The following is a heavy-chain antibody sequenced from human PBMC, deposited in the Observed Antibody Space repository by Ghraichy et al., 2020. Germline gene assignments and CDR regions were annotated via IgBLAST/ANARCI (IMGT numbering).Heavy chain of an antibody. CDR3: ARGGLYCSSTSCLWYYYYYYMDV. V-gene: IGHV1-2*02. CDR2: INPNSGGT. J-gene: IGHJ6*03. Sequence: ASVKVSCKASGYTFTGYYMHWVRQAPGQGLEWMGWINPNSGGTNYAQKFQGRVTMTRDTSISTAYMELSRLRSDDTAVYYCARGGLYCSSTSCLWYYYYYYMDVWGKGTTVTVSS. CDR1: GYTFTGYY. D-gene: IGHD2-2*01.